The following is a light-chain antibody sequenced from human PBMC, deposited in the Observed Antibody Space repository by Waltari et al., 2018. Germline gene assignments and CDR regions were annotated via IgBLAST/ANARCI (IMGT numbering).Light chain of an antibody. CDR2: EDD. CDR1: SGSIASNY. J-gene: IGLJ3*02. V-gene: IGLV6-57*01. CDR3: QSYDSSDLWV. Sequence: NFMLTQPHSVSESPGKTVTISCTRSSGSIASNYVQWYHQRPGSSPTPVIFEDDQRPSGVPDRVSGSIDSSSNSASLTISGLKTEDEADYYCQSYDSSDLWVFGGGTRLTVL.